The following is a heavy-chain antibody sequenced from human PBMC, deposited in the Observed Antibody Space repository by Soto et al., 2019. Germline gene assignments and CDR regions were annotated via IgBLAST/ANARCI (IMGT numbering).Heavy chain of an antibody. D-gene: IGHD3-10*01. CDR1: GFTFSSYG. CDR2: IWDNGSNK. V-gene: IGHV3-33*01. Sequence: QVQLVESGGGVVQPGRSLRLSCAASGFTFSSYGMHWVRQAPGKGREGVAVIWDNGSNKYYADSVKGRFTISRDNSKNTLYLQMNSLRAEDTAVYYCARASRTYYYGSGSYRYWGQGTLVTVSS. J-gene: IGHJ4*02. CDR3: ARASRTYYYGSGSYRY.